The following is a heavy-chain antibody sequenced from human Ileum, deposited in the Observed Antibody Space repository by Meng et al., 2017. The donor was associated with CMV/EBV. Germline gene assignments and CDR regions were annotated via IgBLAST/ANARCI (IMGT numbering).Heavy chain of an antibody. D-gene: IGHD3-3*01. CDR1: GFTFSNYA. V-gene: IGHV3-23*01. J-gene: IGHJ4*02. CDR2: ISGSGITT. CDR3: ATTYYDSWRLFDY. Sequence: GGPLRLSCAASGFTFSNYAMSWVRQAPGKGLVWVSLISGSGITTYYADSVKGRFTISRDNSKNTLYLQLNSLRAEDTAVYYCATTYYDSWRLFDYWGQGMLVTVSS.